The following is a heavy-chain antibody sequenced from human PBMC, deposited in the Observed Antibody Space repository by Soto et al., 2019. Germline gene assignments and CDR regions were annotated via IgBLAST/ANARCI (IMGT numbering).Heavy chain of an antibody. Sequence: EVQLVESGGGLVQPGGSLRLSCAASGFTFSSYWMHWVRQAPGKGLVWVSRINSGGSSTDYADSVKGRFTISRDNAKNRLYLQMKSLRAEDMAVYYCERESGSYADYWGQGTLVTVSS. D-gene: IGHD1-26*01. CDR2: INSGGSST. CDR3: ERESGSYADY. J-gene: IGHJ4*02. V-gene: IGHV3-74*01. CDR1: GFTFSSYW.